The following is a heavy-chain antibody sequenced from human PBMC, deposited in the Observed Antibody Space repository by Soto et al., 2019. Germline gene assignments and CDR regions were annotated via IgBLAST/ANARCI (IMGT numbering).Heavy chain of an antibody. CDR2: VLYDGRNK. CDR1: GFTFSSYG. Sequence: GESLKISCAAPGFTFSSYGMHWVRQAPGKGLEWVAVVLYDGRNKYYADSVKGRFTISRDNSKNTVYLQMNSLRAEDTAVYYCAKAGYYDSSGYYELDYWGQGTLVTVSS. D-gene: IGHD3-22*01. J-gene: IGHJ4*02. V-gene: IGHV3-30*18. CDR3: AKAGYYDSSGYYELDY.